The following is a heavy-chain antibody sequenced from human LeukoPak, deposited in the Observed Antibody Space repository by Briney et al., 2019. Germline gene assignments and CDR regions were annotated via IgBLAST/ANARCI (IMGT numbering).Heavy chain of an antibody. J-gene: IGHJ5*02. CDR3: ARKGPTYWFDP. Sequence: SETLSLTCAVSGGSISSGGYSWSWIRQPPGKGLEWIGYIYHSGSTYYNPSLKSRVTISVDRSKNQFSLKLSSVTAADTAVYYCARKGPTYWFDPWGQGTLVTVSS. V-gene: IGHV4-30-2*01. CDR1: GGSISSGGYS. D-gene: IGHD2-21*01. CDR2: IYHSGST.